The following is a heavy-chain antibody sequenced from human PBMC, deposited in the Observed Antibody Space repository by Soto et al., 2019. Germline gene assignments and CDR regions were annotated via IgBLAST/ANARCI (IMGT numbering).Heavy chain of an antibody. CDR2: IYSGGST. D-gene: IGHD5-12*01. CDR3: ARDRRWLQFDAFDI. CDR1: GFTVSSNY. Sequence: EVQLVESGGGLIQPGGSLRLSCAASGFTVSSNYMSWVRQAPGKGLEWVSVIYSGGSTYYADSVKGRFTISRDNSKNTLYLHMNSLRAEDTAVYYCARDRRWLQFDAFDIWGQGTMVTVSS. V-gene: IGHV3-53*01. J-gene: IGHJ3*02.